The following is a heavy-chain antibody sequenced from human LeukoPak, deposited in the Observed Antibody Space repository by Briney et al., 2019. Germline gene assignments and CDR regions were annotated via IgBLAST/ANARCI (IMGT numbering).Heavy chain of an antibody. D-gene: IGHD2-15*01. V-gene: IGHV3-21*01. CDR1: GFTFSSYS. J-gene: IGHJ4*02. Sequence: GGSLRLSCAASGFTFSSYSMNWVRQAPGKGLEWVSSISSSSSYIYYVDSVKGRFTISRDNAKNSLYLQMNSLRAEDTAVYYCARDRVVAAPFDYWGQGTLVTVSS. CDR2: ISSSSSYI. CDR3: ARDRVVAAPFDY.